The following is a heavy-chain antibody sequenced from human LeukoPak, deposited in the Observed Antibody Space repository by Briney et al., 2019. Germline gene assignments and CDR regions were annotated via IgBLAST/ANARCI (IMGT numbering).Heavy chain of an antibody. V-gene: IGHV3-7*03. CDR1: GFTFSNFW. CDR2: IKQDETEK. D-gene: IGHD3-10*01. CDR3: AKDRSYYYGSGSYYILDY. J-gene: IGHJ4*02. Sequence: QPGESLRLSCTASGFTFSNFWMGWVRQAPGKGLEWVANIKQDETEKFYLGSVKGRFAISRDNSKNTLYLQMNSLRAEGTAVYYCAKDRSYYYGSGSYYILDYWGQGTLVTVSS.